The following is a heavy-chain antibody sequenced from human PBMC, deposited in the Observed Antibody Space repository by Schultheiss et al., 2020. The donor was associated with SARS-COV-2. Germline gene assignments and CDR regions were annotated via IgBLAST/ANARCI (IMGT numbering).Heavy chain of an antibody. CDR3: ARDRASYDFWSGYYTAADAFDI. CDR1: GGSFSGYY. Sequence: SETLSLTCAVYGGSFSGYYWSWIRQPPGTGLEWIGSIYHSGSTYYNPSLKSRVTMSVDTSKNQFSLKLSSVTAADTAVYYCARDRASYDFWSGYYTAADAFDIWGQGTMVTVSS. D-gene: IGHD3-3*01. V-gene: IGHV4-34*01. CDR2: IYHSGST. J-gene: IGHJ3*02.